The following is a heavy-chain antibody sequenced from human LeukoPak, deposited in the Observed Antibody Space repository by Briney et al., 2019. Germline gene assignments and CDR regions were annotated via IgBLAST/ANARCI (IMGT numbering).Heavy chain of an antibody. CDR3: ARPRLHASHFDY. Sequence: GGSLRLSCAASGFTFNIYSMSWVRQAPGKGLEWISYITSTSSTKYYAGSVKGRYTISRDNAKNSLSLQMNSLRVEDTAIYYCARPRLHASHFDYWGQGTLVTVSS. CDR2: ITSTSSTK. CDR1: GFTFNIYS. J-gene: IGHJ4*02. V-gene: IGHV3-48*01.